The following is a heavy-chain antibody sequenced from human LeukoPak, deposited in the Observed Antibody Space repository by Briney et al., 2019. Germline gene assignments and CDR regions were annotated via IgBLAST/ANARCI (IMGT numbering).Heavy chain of an antibody. D-gene: IGHD3-22*01. CDR2: IYYSGRT. CDR1: GGSISSSSYY. V-gene: IGHV4-39*01. J-gene: IGHJ5*02. CDR3: ARSWQRSGYLNWFDP. Sequence: SETLSLTCTVSGGSISSSSYYWGWIRQPPRKGLEWIGSIYYSGRTYYNPSLKSRVTISVDTSKNQFSLKLSSVTAADTAVYYCARSWQRSGYLNWFDPWGQGTLVTVSS.